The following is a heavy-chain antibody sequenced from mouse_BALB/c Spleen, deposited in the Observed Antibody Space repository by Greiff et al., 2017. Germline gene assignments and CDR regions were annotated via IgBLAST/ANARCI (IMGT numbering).Heavy chain of an antibody. CDR2: ISSGGSYT. CDR1: GFTFSSYT. CDR3: ARRNGSRGYQGYFDV. V-gene: IGHV5-9-3*01. Sequence: DVKLVESGGGLVKPGGSLKLSCAASGFTFSSYTMSWVRQTPEKRLEWVATISSGGSYTYYPDSVKGRFTISRDNAKNTLYLQMSSLRSEDTAMYYCARRNGSRGYQGYFDVWGAGTTVTVSS. D-gene: IGHD1-1*01. J-gene: IGHJ1*01.